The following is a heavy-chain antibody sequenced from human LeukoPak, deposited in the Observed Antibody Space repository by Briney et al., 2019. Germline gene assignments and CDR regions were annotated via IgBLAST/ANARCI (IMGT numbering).Heavy chain of an antibody. CDR2: IYYSGST. V-gene: IGHV4-39*01. CDR1: GGSISSYY. J-gene: IGHJ4*02. D-gene: IGHD3-16*02. Sequence: SETLSLTCTVSGGSISSYYWSWIRQPPGKGLEWIGSIYYSGSTYYNPSLKSRVTISVDTSKNQFSLKLSSVTAADTAVYYCARQFPLYDYVWGSYRTKDYWGQGTLVTVSS. CDR3: ARQFPLYDYVWGSYRTKDY.